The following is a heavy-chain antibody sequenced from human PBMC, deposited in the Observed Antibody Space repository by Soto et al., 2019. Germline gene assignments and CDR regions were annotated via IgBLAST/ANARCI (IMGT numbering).Heavy chain of an antibody. CDR3: ARDPGKWGRSYYGMDV. CDR1: GFTFSSYW. J-gene: IGHJ6*02. CDR2: INSDGSST. D-gene: IGHD3-16*01. V-gene: IGHV3-74*01. Sequence: GGSLRLSCAASGFTFSSYWMHWVRQAPGKGLVWVSRINSDGSSTSYADSVKGRFTISRDNSKNTLYLQMNSLRGEDTAVYYCARDPGKWGRSYYGMDVWGQGTTVTVSS.